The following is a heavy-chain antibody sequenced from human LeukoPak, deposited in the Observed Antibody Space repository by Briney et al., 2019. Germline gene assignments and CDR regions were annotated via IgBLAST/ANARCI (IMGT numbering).Heavy chain of an antibody. J-gene: IGHJ4*02. CDR2: IYPGDSNT. CDR3: ARRTRGDFWSGHYCLDY. V-gene: IGHV5-51*01. Sequence: GESLKISCKGSGYSFTSYWIAWVRQMPGKGLELMGIIYPGDSNTRYNSSFQGQVSISADKSISIAYLQWSSLEASDTAMYYCARRTRGDFWSGHYCLDYWGQGTLDTVSS. CDR1: GYSFTSYW. D-gene: IGHD3-3*01.